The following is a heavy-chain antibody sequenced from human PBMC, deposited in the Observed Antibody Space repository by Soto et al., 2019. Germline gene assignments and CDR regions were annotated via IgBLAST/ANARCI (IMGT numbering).Heavy chain of an antibody. CDR2: IIPIFASP. CDR1: GGTFSNYA. J-gene: IGHJ4*02. Sequence: QVQLVQSGAEVKKPGSSVKVSCKASGGTFSNYAITWVRQAPGQGLEWMGTIIPIFASPRYAQKFQGRVTITADDSPSTTYMDLSSLRSEDTAVYYCARDAGIPVVGRGTSFEYWGQGTLVIVSS. V-gene: IGHV1-69*18. D-gene: IGHD6-19*01. CDR3: ARDAGIPVVGRGTSFEY.